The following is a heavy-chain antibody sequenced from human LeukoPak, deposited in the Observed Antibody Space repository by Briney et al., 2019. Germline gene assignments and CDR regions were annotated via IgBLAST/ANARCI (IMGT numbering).Heavy chain of an antibody. CDR2: ISYSGST. Sequence: SETLSLTCTVSGGSISSSSYYWGWIRQPPGKGLEWIGSISYSGSTYYNPSLKSRVTMSVDTSKNQFSLKLSSVTAADTAVYYCARDHHDFWSGSYGMDVWGQGTTVTVSS. CDR1: GGSISSSSYY. J-gene: IGHJ6*02. D-gene: IGHD3-3*01. V-gene: IGHV4-39*07. CDR3: ARDHHDFWSGSYGMDV.